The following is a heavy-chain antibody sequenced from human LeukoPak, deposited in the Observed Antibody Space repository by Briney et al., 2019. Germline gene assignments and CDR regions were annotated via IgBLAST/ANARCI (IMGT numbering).Heavy chain of an antibody. CDR3: ARDHSDAYYDSSGYYPYFDY. CDR1: GFTVSGNF. D-gene: IGHD3-22*01. CDR2: IYSGGSA. V-gene: IGHV3-66*01. J-gene: IGHJ4*02. Sequence: PGGSLRLSCAASGFTVSGNFMSWVRQAPGKGLEWVSFIYSGGSAYYADSVKGRFTISRDDSKNTLYFEMNSLRAEDTAVYYCARDHSDAYYDSSGYYPYFDYWGQGTLVTVSS.